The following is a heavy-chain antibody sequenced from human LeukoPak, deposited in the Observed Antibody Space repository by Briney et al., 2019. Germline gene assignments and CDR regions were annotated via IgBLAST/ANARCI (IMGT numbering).Heavy chain of an antibody. CDR3: ARGGVRGGEMTTVTTPFDY. Sequence: PSETLSLTCAVYGGSFSGYYWSWIRQPPGKGLGWIGEINHSGSTNYNPSLKSRVTISVDTSKNQFSLKLSSVTAADTAVYYCARGGVRGGEMTTVTTPFDYWGQGTLVTVSS. CDR1: GGSFSGYY. V-gene: IGHV4-34*01. J-gene: IGHJ4*02. CDR2: INHSGST. D-gene: IGHD4-17*01.